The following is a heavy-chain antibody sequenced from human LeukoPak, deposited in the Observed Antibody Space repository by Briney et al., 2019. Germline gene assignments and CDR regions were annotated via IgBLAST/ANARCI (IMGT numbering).Heavy chain of an antibody. CDR1: GFTFSSYA. V-gene: IGHV3-23*01. CDR2: ISGSGGST. CDR3: AKIRMIVVVITPHFDY. J-gene: IGHJ4*02. D-gene: IGHD3-22*01. Sequence: GGSLRLSCAASGFTFSSYAMSWVRQAPGKGLEWVSAISGSGGSTYYADSVKGRFTISRDNSKNTLYPQMNSLRAEDTAVYYCAKIRMIVVVITPHFDYWGQGTLVTVSS.